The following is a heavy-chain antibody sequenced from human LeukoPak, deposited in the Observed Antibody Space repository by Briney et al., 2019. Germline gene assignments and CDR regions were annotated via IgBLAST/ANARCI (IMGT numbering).Heavy chain of an antibody. CDR1: GYTFTSYA. Sequence: GASVKVSCKASGYTFTSYAMHWVRQAPGQRLEWMGWINAGNGNTKYSQKFQGRVTITRDTSASTAYMELSSLRSEDTAVYYRARGVVVTAILGYWGQGTLVTVSS. D-gene: IGHD2-21*02. J-gene: IGHJ4*02. V-gene: IGHV1-3*01. CDR3: ARGVVVTAILGY. CDR2: INAGNGNT.